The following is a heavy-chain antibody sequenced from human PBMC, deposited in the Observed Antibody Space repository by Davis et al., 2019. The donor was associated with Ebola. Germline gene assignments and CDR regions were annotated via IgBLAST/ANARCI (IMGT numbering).Heavy chain of an antibody. D-gene: IGHD3-22*01. Sequence: ASVKVSCKASGYTFTSYAMHWVRQAPGQRLEWMGWINAGNGNTKYSQKFQGRVTITRDTSASTAYMELSSLRSEDTAVYYCARLSYYYDSSGLGNWFDPWGQGTLVTVSS. CDR1: GYTFTSYA. V-gene: IGHV1-3*01. CDR2: INAGNGNT. CDR3: ARLSYYYDSSGLGNWFDP. J-gene: IGHJ5*02.